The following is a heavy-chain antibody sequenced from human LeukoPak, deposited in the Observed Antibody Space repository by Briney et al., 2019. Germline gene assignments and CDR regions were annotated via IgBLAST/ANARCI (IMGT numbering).Heavy chain of an antibody. J-gene: IGHJ3*02. V-gene: IGHV4-39*01. CDR2: IYYSGST. CDR1: GGSISSSSYY. Sequence: PSETLSLTCTVSGGSISSSSYYWGWIRQPPWKGLEWIGSIYYSGSTYYNPSLKSRVTISVDTSKNQCSLKLSSVTAADTAVYYCGRLFLMITSGGVIVNAAGDAFDIWGEGTMVTVSS. D-gene: IGHD3-16*02. CDR3: GRLFLMITSGGVIVNAAGDAFDI.